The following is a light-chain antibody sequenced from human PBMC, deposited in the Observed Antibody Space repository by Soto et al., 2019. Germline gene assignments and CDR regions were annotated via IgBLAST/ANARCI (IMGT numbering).Light chain of an antibody. Sequence: QSALTQPASVSDSPGQSITISCTGTSSDVGGSNFVSWYQQHPGKPPKLIIYDVANRPSGVSNRFSGSKSGSTASLIISGLQADDEADYYCCSLTTSHTYVFGSGTKLTVL. CDR2: DVA. CDR1: SSDVGGSNF. CDR3: CSLTTSHTYV. J-gene: IGLJ1*01. V-gene: IGLV2-14*03.